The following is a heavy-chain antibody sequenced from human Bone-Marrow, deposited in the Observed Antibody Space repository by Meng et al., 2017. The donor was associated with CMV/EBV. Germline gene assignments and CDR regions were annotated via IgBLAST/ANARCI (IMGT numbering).Heavy chain of an antibody. CDR3: ARPVRGVISSAWFDP. CDR1: GGCVRSSNG. J-gene: IGHJ5*02. Sequence: GGCVRSSNGWSWVRQPQGKGLEWIGEIYHSGSTNYNPSLKSRVTISVDKSKNQFSLKLSSVTAADTAVYYCARPVRGVISSAWFDPWGQGTLVTVSS. V-gene: IGHV4-4*02. CDR2: IYHSGST. D-gene: IGHD3-10*01.